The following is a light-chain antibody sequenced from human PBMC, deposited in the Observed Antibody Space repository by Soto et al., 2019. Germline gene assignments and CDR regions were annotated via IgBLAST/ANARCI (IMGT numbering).Light chain of an antibody. V-gene: IGKV3-11*01. CDR1: QSVGSS. CDR2: DAS. CDR3: QQRSCSRT. J-gene: IGKJ4*01. Sequence: EIVLTQSPSTLSSSAGDRATLSCRASQSVGSSLGWYQQKPGQAPRLLIYDASISATGIPARFSSSGSGTESTITISGLEPEDFADYYGQQRSCSRTCGGGTKVDVK.